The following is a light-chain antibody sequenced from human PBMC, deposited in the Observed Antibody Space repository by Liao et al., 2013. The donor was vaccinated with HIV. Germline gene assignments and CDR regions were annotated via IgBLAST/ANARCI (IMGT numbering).Light chain of an antibody. J-gene: IGLJ3*02. CDR1: KLGDKY. CDR2: QDT. Sequence: SYELTQPPSVSVSPGQTATITCSGDKLGDKYACWYQQKPGQSPVLVIYQDTKRASGIPERFSGSNSGNTATLTISRVEAGDEADYYCQVWDSSSLWVFGGGTKLTVL. CDR3: QVWDSSSLWV. V-gene: IGLV3-1*01.